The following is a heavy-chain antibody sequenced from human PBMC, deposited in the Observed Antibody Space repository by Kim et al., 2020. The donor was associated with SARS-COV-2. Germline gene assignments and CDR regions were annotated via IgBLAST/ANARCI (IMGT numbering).Heavy chain of an antibody. CDR1: GGSISRGGYY. CDR3: AREEVGATDADTIYYFDS. J-gene: IGHJ4*02. V-gene: IGHV4-31*03. CDR2: IFYSGSP. D-gene: IGHD1-26*01. Sequence: SETLSLTCTVSGGSISRGGYYWSWIRQLPGKGLEWIGNIFYSGSPDYNPSLKSRVTISVDTSKNQFSLRLRSVTAADTAVYYCAREEVGATDADTIYYFDSWGQGTLVTVSS.